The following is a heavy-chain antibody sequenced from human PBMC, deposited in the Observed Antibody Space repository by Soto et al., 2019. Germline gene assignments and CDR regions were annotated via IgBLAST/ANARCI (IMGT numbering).Heavy chain of an antibody. CDR3: ARDKITGLFDY. D-gene: IGHD2-8*02. CDR1: GGSFGGYY. J-gene: IGHJ4*02. V-gene: IGHV4-34*01. Sequence: SETQSLTCAVYGGSFGGYYWTWIRQPPGTGLEWIGEINHSGSTNYNPSLKSRVTISVNTSKNQFSLKLTSVTAADTAVYYCARDKITGLFDYWGQGTLVTVSS. CDR2: INHSGST.